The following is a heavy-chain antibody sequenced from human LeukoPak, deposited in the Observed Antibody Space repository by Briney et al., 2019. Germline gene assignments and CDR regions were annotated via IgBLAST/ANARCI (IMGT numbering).Heavy chain of an antibody. D-gene: IGHD4-17*01. CDR2: ISNSGSTI. CDR1: GFTFSSYG. V-gene: IGHV3-48*04. J-gene: IGHJ3*02. CDR3: TREPSYGDFAFDI. Sequence: GGSLRLSCAASGFTFSSYGMHWVRQAPGKGLEWVSYISNSGSTIYYADSVKGRFTISRDNAKNSLYLQMNSLRAGDTAVYYCTREPSYGDFAFDIWGQGTMVTVSS.